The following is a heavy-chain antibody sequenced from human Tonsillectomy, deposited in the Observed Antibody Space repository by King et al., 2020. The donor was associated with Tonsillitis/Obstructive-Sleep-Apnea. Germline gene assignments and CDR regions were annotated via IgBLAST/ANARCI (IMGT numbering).Heavy chain of an antibody. CDR1: GYTFTGYY. V-gene: IGHV1-2*02. CDR3: ASNWGSPSNFEY. D-gene: IGHD7-27*01. CDR2: INPNTGGT. Sequence: QLVQSGAEVKKPWASVKVSCRASGYTFTGYYIHWVRQAPGQGLEWMGWINPNTGGTNYAQKFQGRVTLTRDTSISTAYMELSRLRSDDTAVYYCASNWGSPSNFEYWGQGTLVTVSS. J-gene: IGHJ4*02.